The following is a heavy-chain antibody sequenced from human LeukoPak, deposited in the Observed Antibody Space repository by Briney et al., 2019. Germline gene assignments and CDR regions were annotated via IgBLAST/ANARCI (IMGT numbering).Heavy chain of an antibody. CDR3: ARGYSSGWYFFDY. V-gene: IGHV3-64*01. CDR2: ISTTGGST. D-gene: IGHD6-19*01. CDR1: GFTFNSYA. Sequence: AGGSLRLSCAASGFTFNSYAMHWVRQAPGKGLEYVSTISTTGGSTYYATSVKGRFTISRDNSKNTVYLRMGSLRADDMAVYYCARGYSSGWYFFDYWGRGTLVTVSS. J-gene: IGHJ4*02.